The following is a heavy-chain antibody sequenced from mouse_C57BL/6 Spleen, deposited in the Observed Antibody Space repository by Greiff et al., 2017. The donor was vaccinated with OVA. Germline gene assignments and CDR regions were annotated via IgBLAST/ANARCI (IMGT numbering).Heavy chain of an antibody. D-gene: IGHD2-2*01. V-gene: IGHV1-22*01. Sequence: VQLKQSGPELVKPGASVKMFCKASGYTFTDHNMHWVKQSHGKSPEWIGYINPYNGGTSYNQKFKGKGTLTVNKTSSTAYMELRSLTSEDSAVYYCARDGYARGFAYWGQGTLVTVSA. J-gene: IGHJ3*01. CDR3: ARDGYARGFAY. CDR2: INPYNGGT. CDR1: GYTFTDHN.